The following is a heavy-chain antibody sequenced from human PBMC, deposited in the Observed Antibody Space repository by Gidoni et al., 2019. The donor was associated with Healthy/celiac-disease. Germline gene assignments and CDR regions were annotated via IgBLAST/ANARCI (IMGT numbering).Heavy chain of an antibody. D-gene: IGHD3-10*01. V-gene: IGHV3-23*01. J-gene: IGHJ5*02. CDR1: GFTFSSYA. Sequence: EVQLLESGGGLVQPGGSLRLSCAASGFTFSSYAMSWVRQAPGKGLEWVSAISGSGGSTYYADSVKGRFTISRDNSKNTLYLQMNSLRAEDTAVYYCAKAWDMVRGVIIPPATWGQGTLVTVSS. CDR2: ISGSGGST. CDR3: AKAWDMVRGVIIPPAT.